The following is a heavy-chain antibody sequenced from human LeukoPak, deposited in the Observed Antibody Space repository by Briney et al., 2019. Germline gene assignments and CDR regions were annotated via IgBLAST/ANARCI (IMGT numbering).Heavy chain of an antibody. Sequence: PGGSLRLSCAASGFTFDDYAMHWVRQAPGKGLEWVSLISWDGGSTSYADSVKGRFTISRDNSKNFLYLQMNSLRTEDTALYYCARTGDLLYYYYMDVWGKGTTVTVSS. V-gene: IGHV3-43*01. CDR2: ISWDGGST. J-gene: IGHJ6*03. CDR3: ARTGDLLYYYYMDV. D-gene: IGHD7-27*01. CDR1: GFTFDDYA.